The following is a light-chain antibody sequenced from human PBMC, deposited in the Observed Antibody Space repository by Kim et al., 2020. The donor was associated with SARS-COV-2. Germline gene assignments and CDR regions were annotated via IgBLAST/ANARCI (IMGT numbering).Light chain of an antibody. V-gene: IGKV1-39*01. Sequence: APVGDRVTSTCRASQSLSTSLNWYKQTPGKAPKLLIYAASTLQSGVPSRFSGSGSGTDFTLTISSLQPEDFATYFCQQSYTTPLTFGGGTKVDIK. CDR2: AAS. CDR3: QQSYTTPLT. CDR1: QSLSTS. J-gene: IGKJ4*01.